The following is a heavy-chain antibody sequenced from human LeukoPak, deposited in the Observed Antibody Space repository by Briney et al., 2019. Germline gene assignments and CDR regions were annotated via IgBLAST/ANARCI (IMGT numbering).Heavy chain of an antibody. J-gene: IGHJ1*01. CDR2: TYYRSKWYK. CDR3: ARGPSYFQH. Sequence: SQTPSLTCALSGDSVSSNSATWNWIRQSPSRGLEWLGRTYYRSKWYKYYAVSVKGRITINPDTSKNQFSLQLNSVTPEDTAVYYCARGPSYFQHWGQGTLVTVSS. V-gene: IGHV6-1*01. CDR1: GDSVSSNSAT.